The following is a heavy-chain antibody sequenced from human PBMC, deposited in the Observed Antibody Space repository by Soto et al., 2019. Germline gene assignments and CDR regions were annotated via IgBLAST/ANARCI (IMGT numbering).Heavy chain of an antibody. V-gene: IGHV1-2*02. CDR1: GYTFTGYY. D-gene: IGHD1-7*01. CDR3: ARDRELYYGMDV. CDR2: INPNSGGT. Sequence: ASVKVSCKASGYTFTGYYMHWVRQAPGQGLEWMGWINPNSGGTNYAQKFQGRVTMTRDTSISTAYMELSRLRSDDTAVYYCARDRELYYGMDVCGQVTTVTVSS. J-gene: IGHJ6*02.